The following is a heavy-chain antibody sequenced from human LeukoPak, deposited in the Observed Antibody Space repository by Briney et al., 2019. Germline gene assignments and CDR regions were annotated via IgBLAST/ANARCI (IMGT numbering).Heavy chain of an antibody. J-gene: IGHJ4*02. CDR2: ISGSGGST. V-gene: IGHV3-23*01. CDR3: ADGYCSGGSCYSIGFDY. D-gene: IGHD2-15*01. Sequence: GGSLRLSCAASGFTFSSYAMSWVRQAPGKGLEWVSAISGSGGSTYYADSVKGRFTISRDNPKNTLYLQMNSLRAEDTAVYYCADGYCSGGSCYSIGFDYWGQGTLVTVSS. CDR1: GFTFSSYA.